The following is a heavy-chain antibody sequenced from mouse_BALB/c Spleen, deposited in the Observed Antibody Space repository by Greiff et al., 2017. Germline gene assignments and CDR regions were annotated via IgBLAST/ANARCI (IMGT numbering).Heavy chain of an antibody. V-gene: IGHV3-6*02. D-gene: IGHD1-1*01. CDR2: ISYDGSN. Sequence: VQLQQSGPGLVKPSQSLSLTCSVTGYSITSGYYWNWIRQFPGNKLEWMGYISYDGSNNYNPSLKNRISITRDTSKNQFFLKLNSVTTEDTATYYCAREGYYGSSYEAYWGQGTLVTVSA. J-gene: IGHJ3*01. CDR3: AREGYYGSSYEAY. CDR1: GYSITSGYY.